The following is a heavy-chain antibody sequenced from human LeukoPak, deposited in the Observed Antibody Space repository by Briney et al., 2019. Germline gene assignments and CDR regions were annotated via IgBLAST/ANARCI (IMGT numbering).Heavy chain of an antibody. Sequence: GGSLRLSCAASGFTFSSYDMHWVRQAPGKGLEWVALISYDGSNKYYADSVKGRFTISRDNSKNTLHLQMNSLRAEDTAVYYCARVDPPDYDFWSGYYPSYYYYYGMDVWGQGTTVTVSS. J-gene: IGHJ6*02. CDR1: GFTFSSYD. D-gene: IGHD3-3*01. CDR3: ARVDPPDYDFWSGYYPSYYYYYGMDV. V-gene: IGHV3-30*03. CDR2: ISYDGSNK.